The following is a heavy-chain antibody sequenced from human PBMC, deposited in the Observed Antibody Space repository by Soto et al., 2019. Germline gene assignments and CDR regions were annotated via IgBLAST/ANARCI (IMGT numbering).Heavy chain of an antibody. D-gene: IGHD3-3*01. CDR3: ARGFYLWDYYDHDMDV. CDR2: IWYDGSNK. Sequence: PGGSLRLSCAASEFTFSSYGMHWVRQSPGKGLEWVAFIWYDGSNKYYADSVKGRFTISRDNSKNTLYLQMNSLRAEDTAVYYCARGFYLWDYYDHDMDVWGQGTTVTVSS. V-gene: IGHV3-33*01. CDR1: EFTFSSYG. J-gene: IGHJ6*02.